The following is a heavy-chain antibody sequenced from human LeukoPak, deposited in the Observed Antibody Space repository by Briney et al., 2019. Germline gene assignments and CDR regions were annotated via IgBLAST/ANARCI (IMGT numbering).Heavy chain of an antibody. CDR1: GFTFSSYS. Sequence: GGSLRLSCAASGFTFSSYSMNWVRQAPGKGLEWVSSISSSSSYIYYADSVKGRFTISRDNAKNSLYLQMNSMRAEDTAVYYCARDASSGYSHYDYWGQGTLVTVSS. CDR2: ISSSSSYI. V-gene: IGHV3-21*01. CDR3: ARDASSGYSHYDY. J-gene: IGHJ4*02. D-gene: IGHD3-22*01.